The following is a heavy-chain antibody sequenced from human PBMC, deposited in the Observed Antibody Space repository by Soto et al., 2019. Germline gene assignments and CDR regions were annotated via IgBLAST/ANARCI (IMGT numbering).Heavy chain of an antibody. J-gene: IGHJ4*02. D-gene: IGHD2-15*01. CDR3: VNNLASGGTYSFYC. Sequence: EVQLVDSGGGLVEPGGSLRLSCAASVFTFSDHSMDWVRQAPGKGLEWIGRVRNKANSYTTEYAASVRGRCSVSRDDSKNSLYLKMNSLSTEDTAMYYCVNNLASGGTYSFYCWGQGNLVTVSS. CDR1: VFTFSDHS. V-gene: IGHV3-72*01. CDR2: VRNKANSYTT.